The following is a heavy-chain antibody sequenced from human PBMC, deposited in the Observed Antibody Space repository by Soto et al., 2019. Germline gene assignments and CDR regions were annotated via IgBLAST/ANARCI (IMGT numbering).Heavy chain of an antibody. D-gene: IGHD6-13*01. J-gene: IGHJ4*02. V-gene: IGHV1-46*01. Sequence: ASVKVSCKASGYTFTSYYMHWVRQAPGQGLEWMGIINPSGGSTSYAQKFQGRVTMTRDTSTSTVYMELSSLRSEDTAVYYCASLGSSSSWYRPPDYWGQGTLVTVSS. CDR2: INPSGGST. CDR3: ASLGSSSSWYRPPDY. CDR1: GYTFTSYY.